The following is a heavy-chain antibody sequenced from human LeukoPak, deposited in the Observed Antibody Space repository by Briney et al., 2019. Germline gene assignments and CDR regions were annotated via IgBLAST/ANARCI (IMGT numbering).Heavy chain of an antibody. J-gene: IGHJ4*02. Sequence: GGSLRLSCAASGFTFSDYYMSWIRQAPGKGLEWVSYISSSGSTIYYADSVKGRFTISRDNAKNSLYLQMNSLRAEDTAVYYCAREPQYYYDSSGYDYWGQGTLVTVSS. CDR2: ISSSGSTI. CDR1: GFTFSDYY. V-gene: IGHV3-11*01. CDR3: AREPQYYYDSSGYDY. D-gene: IGHD3-22*01.